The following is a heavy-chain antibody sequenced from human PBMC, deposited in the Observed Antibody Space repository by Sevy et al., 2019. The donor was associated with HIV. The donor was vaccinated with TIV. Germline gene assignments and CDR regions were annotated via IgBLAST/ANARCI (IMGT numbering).Heavy chain of an antibody. CDR1: GLTFSNYV. Sequence: GGSLRLSCAASGLTFSNYVMSWVRQAPGKGLEWISVISGSSGTTYAAESVKGRFTISKDNSKNTLFLHMSSLGAEDTAVYCCARNLSPGGAFDIWGQGTRVTVSS. CDR2: ISGSSGTT. CDR3: ARNLSPGGAFDI. J-gene: IGHJ3*02. V-gene: IGHV3-23*01.